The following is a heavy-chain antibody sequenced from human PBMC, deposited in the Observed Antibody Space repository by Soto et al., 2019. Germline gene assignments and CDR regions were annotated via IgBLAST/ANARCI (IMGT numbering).Heavy chain of an antibody. CDR2: ISYDGSNK. Sequence: ESGGGVVQPGRSLRLSCAASGFIFRSYGMHWVRQAPGKGLEWVAAISYDGSNKFYVDPVKGRFTISRDNSKNTVDLQMNSLRVEDTAVFYCAKDTYYHDSSGYYTFDYWGQGTLVTVSS. V-gene: IGHV3-30*18. CDR3: AKDTYYHDSSGYYTFDY. J-gene: IGHJ4*02. D-gene: IGHD3-22*01. CDR1: GFIFRSYG.